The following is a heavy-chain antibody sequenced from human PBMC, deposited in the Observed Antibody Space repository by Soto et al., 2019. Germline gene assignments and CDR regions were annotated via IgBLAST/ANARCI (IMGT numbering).Heavy chain of an antibody. J-gene: IGHJ6*02. V-gene: IGHV3-30*18. CDR2: ISYDGSNK. CDR3: ANRPWSSSGWSRPYYYYGMDV. Sequence: QVQLVESGGGVVQPGRSLRLSCAASGFTFSSYGMHWVRQAPGKGLEWVAVISYDGSNKYYADSVKGRFTISRDNSKNTLYLQMNSLRAEDTAVYYCANRPWSSSGWSRPYYYYGMDVWGQGTTVTVSS. CDR1: GFTFSSYG. D-gene: IGHD6-19*01.